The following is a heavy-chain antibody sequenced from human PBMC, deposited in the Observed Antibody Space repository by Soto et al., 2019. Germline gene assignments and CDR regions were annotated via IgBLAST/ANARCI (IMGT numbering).Heavy chain of an antibody. V-gene: IGHV4-59*08. CDR3: ARHEYDILTGYYLFDY. Sequence: PSETLSLTCTVSGGSISSYYWSWIRQPPGKGLEWIGYIYYSGSTNYNPSLKSRVTISVDTSKNQFSLKLSSVTAADTAVYYCARHEYDILTGYYLFDYWGQGTLVTVSS. CDR2: IYYSGST. CDR1: GGSISSYY. J-gene: IGHJ4*02. D-gene: IGHD3-9*01.